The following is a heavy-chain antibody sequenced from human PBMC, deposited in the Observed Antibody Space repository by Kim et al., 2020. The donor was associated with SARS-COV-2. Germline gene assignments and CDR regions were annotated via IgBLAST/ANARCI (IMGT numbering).Heavy chain of an antibody. D-gene: IGHD1-26*01. J-gene: IGHJ4*02. CDR1: GGSISSGGYY. CDR3: ARAGWELGSDY. Sequence: SETLSLTCTVSGGSISSGGYYWSWIRQHPGKGLEWIGYIYYSGSTYYNPSLKSRVTISVDTSKNQFSLKLSSVTAADTSVYYCARAGWELGSDYWGQGTLVTVSS. V-gene: IGHV4-31*03. CDR2: IYYSGST.